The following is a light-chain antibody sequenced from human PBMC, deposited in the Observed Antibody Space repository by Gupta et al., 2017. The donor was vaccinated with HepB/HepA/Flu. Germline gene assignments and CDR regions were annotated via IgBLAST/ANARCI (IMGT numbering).Light chain of an antibody. Sequence: DIVMTQSPASLAVSLGERATINCKSSQTILYNTKNKNYLAWYQQRPGQPPKLLISWASTRESGVPDRFSGGGSGTDFTLTISSLQAEDVAVYYCQQYYRDPWTFGQGTKVEIK. V-gene: IGKV4-1*01. CDR3: QQYYRDPWT. J-gene: IGKJ1*01. CDR1: QTILYNTKNKNY. CDR2: WAS.